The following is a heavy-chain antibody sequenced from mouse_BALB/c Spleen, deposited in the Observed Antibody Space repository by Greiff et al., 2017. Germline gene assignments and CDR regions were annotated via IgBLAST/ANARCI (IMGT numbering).Heavy chain of an antibody. J-gene: IGHJ1*01. CDR3: ARDGDDGYPFDV. CDR1: GFTFSDYY. CDR2: ISDGGSYT. V-gene: IGHV5-4*02. Sequence: EVMLVESGGGLVKPGGSLKLSCAASGFTFSDYYMYWVRQTPEKRLEWVATISDGGSYTYYPDSVKGRFTISRDNAKNNLYLQMSSLKSEDTAMYYCARDGDDGYPFDVWGAGTTVTVSS. D-gene: IGHD2-3*01.